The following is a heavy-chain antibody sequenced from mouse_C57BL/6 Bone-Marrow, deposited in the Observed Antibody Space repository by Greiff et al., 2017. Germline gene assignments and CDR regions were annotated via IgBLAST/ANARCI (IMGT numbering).Heavy chain of an antibody. CDR1: GYAFSSSW. CDR3: AIGGFITTVGTFDY. CDR2: IYPGDGDT. V-gene: IGHV1-82*01. J-gene: IGHJ2*01. D-gene: IGHD1-1*01. Sequence: VKLQESGPELVKPGASVKISCKASGYAFSSSWMNWVKQRPGKGLEWIGRIYPGDGDTNYNGKFKGKATLTADQSSSTAYMQRSSLTSEDSSVYFFAIGGFITTVGTFDYWGQGTTLTVSS.